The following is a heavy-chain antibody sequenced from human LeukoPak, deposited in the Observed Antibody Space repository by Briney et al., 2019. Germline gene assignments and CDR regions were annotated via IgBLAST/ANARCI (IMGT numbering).Heavy chain of an antibody. D-gene: IGHD6-19*01. J-gene: IGHJ4*02. Sequence: SETLSLTCTVSGGSISSYYWSWIRQPAGKGLKWIGRIYTSGSTNYNPSLKSRVTMSVDTSKNQFSLKLSSVTAADTAVYYCAQSSGWYDYFDYWGQGTLVTVSS. CDR1: GGSISSYY. CDR2: IYTSGST. V-gene: IGHV4-4*07. CDR3: AQSSGWYDYFDY.